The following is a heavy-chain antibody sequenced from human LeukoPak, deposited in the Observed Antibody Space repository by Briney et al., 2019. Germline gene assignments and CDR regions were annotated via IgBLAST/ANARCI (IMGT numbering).Heavy chain of an antibody. CDR1: GVTFSNAW. J-gene: IGHJ4*02. CDR2: IKSKTDGGTT. CDR3: TTDSLLWFGEGNY. D-gene: IGHD3-10*01. V-gene: IGHV3-15*01. Sequence: PGGSLRLSCTGSGVTFSNAWMSWVRQAPGKGLEWVGRIKSKTDGGTTDYAAPVKGRFTISRDDSKNTLYLQMNSLKTEDTAVYYCTTDSLLWFGEGNYRGQGTLVTVSS.